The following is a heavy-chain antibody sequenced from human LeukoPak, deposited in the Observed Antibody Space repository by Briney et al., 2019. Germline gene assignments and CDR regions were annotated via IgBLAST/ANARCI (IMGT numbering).Heavy chain of an antibody. J-gene: IGHJ4*02. CDR3: ARVRSLSGWYYFDY. Sequence: PSQTLSLTCAISGDSVSSNSAAWNWIRQSASIDLEWLGRTYYRSKWYNDYAVSVKSRITINPDTSKNQFSLQLNSVTPEDTAVYYCARVRSLSGWYYFDYWGQGTLVTVSS. CDR2: TYYRSKWYN. V-gene: IGHV6-1*01. D-gene: IGHD6-19*01. CDR1: GDSVSSNSAA.